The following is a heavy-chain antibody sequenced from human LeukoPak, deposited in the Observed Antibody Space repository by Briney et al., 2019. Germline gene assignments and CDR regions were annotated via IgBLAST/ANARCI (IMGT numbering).Heavy chain of an antibody. V-gene: IGHV1-18*01. CDR3: ARDRYCSSTSCYGGIIYFDY. Sequence: ASVKVSCKASGYTFTSYGISWVRQAPGQGLEWMGWISAYNGNTNYAQKLQGRVTMTTGTSTSTAYMELRSLRSDDTAVYYCARDRYCSSTSCYGGIIYFDYWGQGALVTVSS. D-gene: IGHD2-2*01. CDR2: ISAYNGNT. CDR1: GYTFTSYG. J-gene: IGHJ4*02.